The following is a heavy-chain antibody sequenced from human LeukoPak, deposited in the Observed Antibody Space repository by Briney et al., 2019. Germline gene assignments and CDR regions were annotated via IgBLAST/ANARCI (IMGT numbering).Heavy chain of an antibody. CDR1: GFTFDDYG. V-gene: IGHV3-20*04. CDR2: INWNGGST. Sequence: GGSLRLSCAASGFTFDDYGMSWVRQAPGKGLEWVSGINWNGGSTGYADSVKGRFTISRDNAKNSLYLQMHSLRAEDTAMYYCVKDGTSHWTWFDPWGQGTLVTVSS. CDR3: VKDGTSHWTWFDP. D-gene: IGHD4-23*01. J-gene: IGHJ5*02.